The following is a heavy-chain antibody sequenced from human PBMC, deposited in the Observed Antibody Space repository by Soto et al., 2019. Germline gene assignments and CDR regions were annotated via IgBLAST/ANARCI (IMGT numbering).Heavy chain of an antibody. CDR1: GGTFGSYA. V-gene: IGHV1-69*13. CDR3: ARDRKTHYDSSGYYALLAWFDP. CDR2: IIPIFGTA. D-gene: IGHD3-22*01. J-gene: IGHJ5*02. Sequence: SVKVSCKASGGTFGSYAISWVRQAPGQGLEWMGGIIPIFGTANYAQKFQGRVTITADESTSTAYMELSSLRSEDTAAYYCARDRKTHYDSSGYYALLAWFDPWGQGTLVTVSS.